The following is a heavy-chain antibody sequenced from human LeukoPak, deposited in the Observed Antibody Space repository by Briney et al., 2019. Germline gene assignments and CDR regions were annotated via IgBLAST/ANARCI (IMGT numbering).Heavy chain of an antibody. V-gene: IGHV4-59*08. J-gene: IGHJ4*02. D-gene: IGHD3-10*01. CDR1: GGSISSYY. Sequence: SETLSLTCTVSGGSISSYYWSWIRQPPGKGLEWIGYIYYSGSTNYNPSLKSRVTISVDTSKNQFSLKLSSVTAADTAVYYCARHGDTMVRGLDYWGQGTLVTVSS. CDR2: IYYSGST. CDR3: ARHGDTMVRGLDY.